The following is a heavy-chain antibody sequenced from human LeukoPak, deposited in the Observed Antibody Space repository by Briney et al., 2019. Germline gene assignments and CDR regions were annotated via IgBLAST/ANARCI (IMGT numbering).Heavy chain of an antibody. CDR3: AFPLAASGLFFDY. D-gene: IGHD6-19*01. Sequence: GGSLRLSCTASGFIFSAYAMSWVRQAPGKGLEWVSTLTDSAGGTHYADSVKGRFTISRDNSKNTLYLQMNSLRAEDTAVYYCAFPLAASGLFFDYWGQGTLVTVSS. CDR1: GFIFSAYA. CDR2: LTDSAGGT. J-gene: IGHJ4*02. V-gene: IGHV3-23*01.